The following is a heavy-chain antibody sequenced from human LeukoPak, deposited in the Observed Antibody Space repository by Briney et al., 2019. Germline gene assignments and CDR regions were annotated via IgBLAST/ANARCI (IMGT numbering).Heavy chain of an antibody. CDR2: ISGTGGDT. Sequence: PGGSLRLSCAASGLIFSSYVMSWVRQAPGKGLEWVSTISGTGGDTYYTDSVKGRFTISRDNSKNTLYLQMNSLRAEDMAVYYCAKELLVRTAFDIWGQGTMVTVSS. V-gene: IGHV3-23*01. CDR1: GLIFSSYV. D-gene: IGHD2-15*01. CDR3: AKELLVRTAFDI. J-gene: IGHJ3*02.